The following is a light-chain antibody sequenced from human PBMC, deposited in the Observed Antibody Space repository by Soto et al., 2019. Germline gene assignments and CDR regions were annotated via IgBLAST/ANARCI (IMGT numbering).Light chain of an antibody. J-gene: IGKJ4*01. V-gene: IGKV1-17*03. CDR3: LQHKKYS. Sequence: IQMTQSPAAMSASVGDRVTITCQASQDISKYLACFQQTPGKVPKHQIYAASSLQSGVPSGFSGSGSGTDFTLTFSRRQPEDFATYCGLQHKKYSFGGGNKVEIK. CDR1: QDISKY. CDR2: AAS.